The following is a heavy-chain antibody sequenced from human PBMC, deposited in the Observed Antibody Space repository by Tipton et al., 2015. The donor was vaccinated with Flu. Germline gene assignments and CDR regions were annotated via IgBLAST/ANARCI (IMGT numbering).Heavy chain of an antibody. V-gene: IGHV1-18*01. CDR3: ARDMPQGVVVIPPAKRFDY. CDR1: GYTFKTYG. CDR2: ISPYTDNT. J-gene: IGHJ4*02. Sequence: QLVQSGAEVKKPGASVKVSCKASGYTFKTYGISWVRQAPGQGLEWMGWISPYTDNTNYAQKFQGRVTMTTDTSTGTAYMEVRSLRSDDTAVYYCARDMPQGVVVIPPAKRFDYWGQGTPVTVSS. D-gene: IGHD2-2*01.